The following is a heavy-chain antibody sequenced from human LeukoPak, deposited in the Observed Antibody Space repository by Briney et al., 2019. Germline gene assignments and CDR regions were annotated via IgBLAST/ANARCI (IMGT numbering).Heavy chain of an antibody. CDR3: ARDQEPKMRLGYCRGGSCYPDY. J-gene: IGHJ4*02. CDR1: GFTFSSYS. Sequence: PGGSLRLSCEASGFTFSSYSMNWVRQAPGKGLEWVSAISSSSRYIFYADSVKGRFTISRDNANVLYLQVNSLRAEDTAVYYCARDQEPKMRLGYCRGGSCYPDYWGQGTLVTVSS. CDR2: ISSSSRYI. D-gene: IGHD2-15*01. V-gene: IGHV3-21*06.